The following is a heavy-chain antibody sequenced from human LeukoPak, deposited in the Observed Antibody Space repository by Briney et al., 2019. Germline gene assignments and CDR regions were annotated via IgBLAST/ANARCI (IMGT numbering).Heavy chain of an antibody. CDR3: ARELVAPGHAFDI. J-gene: IGHJ3*02. V-gene: IGHV4-59*01. D-gene: IGHD5-12*01. CDR2: IYYSGGT. CDR1: GGSISSYY. Sequence: SETLSLTCTVSGGSISSYYWSWIRQPPGKGLEWIGYIYYSGGTNYNPSLKSRVTISVDTSKNQFSLKLSSVTAADTAVYYCARELVAPGHAFDIWGQGTMVTVSS.